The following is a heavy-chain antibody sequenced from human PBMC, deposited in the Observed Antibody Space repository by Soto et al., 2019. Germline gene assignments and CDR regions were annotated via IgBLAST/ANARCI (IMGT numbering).Heavy chain of an antibody. V-gene: IGHV1-2*04. CDR2: INPNGGVT. Sequence: QVQLVQSGAEVKRPGASVTVSCRSSGDTFNDYYIHWVRQAPGQGLEWMGWINPNGGVTKYAQKFQGWVSMTRDTSIRTLYMQLSRLRSDDTAVYYCARESGGATATLDYYYFYMDVWGTGTTVTVSS. CDR3: ARESGGATATLDYYYFYMDV. CDR1: GDTFNDYY. D-gene: IGHD5-12*01. J-gene: IGHJ6*03.